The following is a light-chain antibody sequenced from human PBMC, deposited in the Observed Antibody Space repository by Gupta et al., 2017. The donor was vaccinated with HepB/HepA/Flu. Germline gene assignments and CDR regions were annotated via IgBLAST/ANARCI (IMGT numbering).Light chain of an antibody. CDR3: EAWDDSLNGHEV. Sequence: QSVLTQPPSLSGPPGQRVTISCSGSSSNIGTNTVNWYQQFPGTAPKLLIYSNNQRPSGVPDRVSGSKSGTSASLAISGLQSEEESDYYCEAWDDSLNGHEVFGGGTKLTVL. V-gene: IGLV1-44*01. CDR1: SSNIGTNT. J-gene: IGLJ2*01. CDR2: SNN.